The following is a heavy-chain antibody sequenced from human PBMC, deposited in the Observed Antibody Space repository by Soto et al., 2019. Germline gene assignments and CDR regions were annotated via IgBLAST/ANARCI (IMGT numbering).Heavy chain of an antibody. D-gene: IGHD5-18*01. CDR1: GFTFSSYS. CDR3: ASDSMVTYYYYGMDV. J-gene: IGHJ6*02. V-gene: IGHV3-21*01. CDR2: ISTSSSCI. Sequence: PWGSLRLSGAASGFTFSSYSMNLCRRAPGKWLEWVSSISTSSSCIYYSDAVRDRVTISRDNAKNSQYLQMNSLTAEYTPVYYCASDSMVTYYYYGMDVWGQGTRVTVSS.